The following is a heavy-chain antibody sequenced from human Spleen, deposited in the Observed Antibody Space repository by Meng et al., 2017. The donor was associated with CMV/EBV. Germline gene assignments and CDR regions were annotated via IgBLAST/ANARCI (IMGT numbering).Heavy chain of an antibody. J-gene: IGHJ6*02. CDR1: GDLVSSGSYY. V-gene: IGHV4-61*01. D-gene: IGHD3-22*01. CDR2: IYYSGST. CDR3: AREGYYDSSGLSGFYYYYGMDV. Sequence: SETLSLTCTVSGDLVSSGSYYWSWIRQPPGKGLEWIGYIYYSGSTNHNPSLKSRVTISVDTSKNQFSLKLSSVTAADTAVYYCAREGYYDSSGLSGFYYYYGMDVWGQGTTVTVSS.